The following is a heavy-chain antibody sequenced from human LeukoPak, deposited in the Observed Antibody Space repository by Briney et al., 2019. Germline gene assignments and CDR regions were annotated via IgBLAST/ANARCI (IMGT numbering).Heavy chain of an antibody. J-gene: IGHJ6*03. D-gene: IGHD2-2*02. Sequence: PGGSLRLSCAASGFTFSDYYMSWIRQAPGKGLEWVSYISSSGSTIYYADSVKGRFTISRDNAKNSLYLQMNSLRAEDTAVYYCARLHCSSTSCYIDYYYMDVWGKGTTVTVSS. V-gene: IGHV3-11*04. CDR2: ISSSGSTI. CDR3: ARLHCSSTSCYIDYYYMDV. CDR1: GFTFSDYY.